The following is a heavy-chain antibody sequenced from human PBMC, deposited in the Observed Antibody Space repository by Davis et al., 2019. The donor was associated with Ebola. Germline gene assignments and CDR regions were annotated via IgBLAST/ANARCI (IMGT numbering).Heavy chain of an antibody. CDR3: AKDNRNIWSEV. CDR1: GFTFSSYG. V-gene: IGHV3-23*01. D-gene: IGHD2/OR15-2a*01. CDR2: GTSADT. J-gene: IGHJ3*01. Sequence: PGGSLRLSCAASGFTFSSYGMHWVRQAPGKGLEWVSTYGTSADTYYADSVKGRFTISRDNSKNTLYLQMNGLRVEDTAIYYCAKDNRNIWSEVWGQGTMVTVSS.